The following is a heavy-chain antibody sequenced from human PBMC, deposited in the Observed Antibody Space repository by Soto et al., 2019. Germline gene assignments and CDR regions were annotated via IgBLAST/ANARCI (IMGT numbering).Heavy chain of an antibody. CDR1: GYTFTSYG. D-gene: IGHD3-10*01. J-gene: IGHJ5*02. Sequence: ASVKVSCKASGYTFTSYGISWVRQAPGQGLEWMGWISTYNGNRNYAQNLQGRVIMTTDTSTSTAYMELRSLRSDDTAVYYCARDLLSPRGPRGGFDTWGQGTLVTVSS. V-gene: IGHV1-18*04. CDR2: ISTYNGNR. CDR3: ARDLLSPRGPRGGFDT.